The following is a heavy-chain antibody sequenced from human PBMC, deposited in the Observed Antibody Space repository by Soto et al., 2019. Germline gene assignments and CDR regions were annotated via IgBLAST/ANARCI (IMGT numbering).Heavy chain of an antibody. CDR1: GFSFISYA. CDR2: ISARGGSS. CDR3: AKGSIEYSASVDN. Sequence: EVHLLESGGGLVQPGGSLRLSCEASGFSFISYALVWVGQAPGKGLEWVSVISARGGSSYFADSVKGRFTISRDNSKNVLSLEMNSLRAEDTAIYFCAKGSIEYSASVDNWGQGTLVLVSS. J-gene: IGHJ4*02. D-gene: IGHD5-12*01. V-gene: IGHV3-23*01.